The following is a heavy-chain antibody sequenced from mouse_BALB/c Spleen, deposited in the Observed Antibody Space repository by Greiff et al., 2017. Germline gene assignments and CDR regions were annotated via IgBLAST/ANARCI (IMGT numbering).Heavy chain of an antibody. J-gene: IGHJ3*01. CDR2: ISSGGSYT. CDR1: GFTFSSYG. D-gene: IGHD1-1*01. V-gene: IGHV5-6*01. Sequence: EVMLVESGGDLVKPGGSLKLSCAASGFTFSSYGMSWVRQTPDKRLEWVATISSGGSYTYYPDSVKGRFTISRDNAKNTLYLQMSSLKSEDTAMYYCARQDYYGSSPFAYWGQGTLVTVSA. CDR3: ARQDYYGSSPFAY.